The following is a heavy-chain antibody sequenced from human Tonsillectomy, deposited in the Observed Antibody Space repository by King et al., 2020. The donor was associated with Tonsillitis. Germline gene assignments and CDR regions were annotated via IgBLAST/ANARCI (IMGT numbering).Heavy chain of an antibody. Sequence: VQLQQSGPGLVKPSQTLSLTCAISGDSVSSNSAAWNWIRQSPSRGLEWLGRTYYTSKWYNDYAVSVKSQITINPDTSKNQFSLQLNSVTPEDTAVYYCARDTRVTGERGRYAFDIWGQGTMVTVSS. CDR1: GDSVSSNSAA. CDR2: TYYTSKWYN. D-gene: IGHD2-21*02. J-gene: IGHJ3*02. V-gene: IGHV6-1*01. CDR3: ARDTRVTGERGRYAFDI.